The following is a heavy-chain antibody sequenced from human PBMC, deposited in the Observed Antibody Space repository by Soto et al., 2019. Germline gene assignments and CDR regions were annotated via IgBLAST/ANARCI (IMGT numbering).Heavy chain of an antibody. D-gene: IGHD3-9*01. Sequence: GGSLRLSCAASGFTFSSYAMSWVRQAPGKGLEWVSAISGSGGSTYYADSVKGRFTISRDNSKNTLYLQMNSLRAEDTAVYYCAKDFKGGVLRYFDWPIGYWGQGTLVTVS. CDR3: AKDFKGGVLRYFDWPIGY. J-gene: IGHJ4*02. CDR1: GFTFSSYA. V-gene: IGHV3-23*01. CDR2: ISGSGGST.